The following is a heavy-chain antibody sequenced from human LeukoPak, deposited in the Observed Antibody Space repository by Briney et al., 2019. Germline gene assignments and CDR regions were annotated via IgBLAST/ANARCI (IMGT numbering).Heavy chain of an antibody. CDR1: GFTFSSYG. V-gene: IGHV3-23*01. D-gene: IGHD3-16*01. Sequence: PGGSLRLSCAASGFTFSSYGMSWVRQAPGKGLEWVSAISGSGGSTYYADSVKGRFTISRDNSKNTLCLQMNSLRAEDTAVYYCAKGLGTGYYYYMDVWGKGTTVTVSS. CDR2: ISGSGGST. J-gene: IGHJ6*03. CDR3: AKGLGTGYYYYMDV.